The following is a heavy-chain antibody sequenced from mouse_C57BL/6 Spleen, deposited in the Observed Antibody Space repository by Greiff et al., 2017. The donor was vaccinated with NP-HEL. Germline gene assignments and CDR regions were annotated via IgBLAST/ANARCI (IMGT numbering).Heavy chain of an antibody. Sequence: VQLQQPGAELVKPGASVKLSCKASGYTFTSYWMQWVKQRPGQGLEWIGEIAPSDSYTHYNQKFKGKATLTVDTSSSTADMQLSSLTSEDSAVYYCARSGYFDYWGQGTTLTVSS. CDR1: GYTFTSYW. J-gene: IGHJ2*01. CDR3: ARSGYFDY. D-gene: IGHD4-1*01. CDR2: IAPSDSYT. V-gene: IGHV1-50*01.